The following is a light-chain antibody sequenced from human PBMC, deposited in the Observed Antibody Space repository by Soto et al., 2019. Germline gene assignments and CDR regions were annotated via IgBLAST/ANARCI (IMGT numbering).Light chain of an antibody. CDR2: SNN. CDR3: AAWDDSLNGPHVV. CDR1: SSNIGSNT. Sequence: QSVLTQPPSASGTPGQRVTISCSGSSSNIGSNTVNWYQQLPGTAPKLLIYSNNQRPSGVPDRFSGYKSGTSASLAISGLQYEDEADYYCAAWDDSLNGPHVVFGGGTKLTVL. V-gene: IGLV1-44*01. J-gene: IGLJ2*01.